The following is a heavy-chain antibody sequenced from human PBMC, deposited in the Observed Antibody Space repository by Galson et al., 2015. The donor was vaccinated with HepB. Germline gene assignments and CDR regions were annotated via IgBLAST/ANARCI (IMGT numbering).Heavy chain of an antibody. CDR2: THYSGST. J-gene: IGHJ4*02. V-gene: IGHV4-31*03. CDR3: ARGSEDNYGSFDY. D-gene: IGHD3-10*01. CDR1: GGSLGSGGYY. Sequence: SLTCTVSGGSLGSGGYYWSWIRQHPGKGLEWIGYTHYSGSTYYNTSLRGRLTISEGMSKNQFSLKPSSVTAADTAIYYCARGSEDNYGSFDYWGQGTLVTVSS.